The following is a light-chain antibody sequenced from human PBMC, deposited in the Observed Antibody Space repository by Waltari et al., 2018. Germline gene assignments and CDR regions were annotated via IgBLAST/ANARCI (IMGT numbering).Light chain of an antibody. Sequence: QSVLTQPPSASGTPGQRVTISCSGSSSNIGSNTVNWYQQLPGTAPKLLIYSNNQRPYGVPDRVSGSKSGTSASLAISGLQSEDEADYYCAAWDDSLNGNYVFGTGTKVTVL. CDR1: SSNIGSNT. V-gene: IGLV1-44*01. CDR3: AAWDDSLNGNYV. J-gene: IGLJ1*01. CDR2: SNN.